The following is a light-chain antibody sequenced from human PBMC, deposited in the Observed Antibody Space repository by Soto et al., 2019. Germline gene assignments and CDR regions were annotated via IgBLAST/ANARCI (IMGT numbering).Light chain of an antibody. CDR2: DVS. Sequence: LTQPASVSGSPGQSITISCTGASSDVGGYNYVSWYQQHPGKAPKLMIYDVSNRPSGVSNRFSGSKSGNTASLTISGLQAEDEADYYCSSYTSSSTFVFGTGTKVTVL. J-gene: IGLJ1*01. CDR3: SSYTSSSTFV. V-gene: IGLV2-14*01. CDR1: SSDVGGYNY.